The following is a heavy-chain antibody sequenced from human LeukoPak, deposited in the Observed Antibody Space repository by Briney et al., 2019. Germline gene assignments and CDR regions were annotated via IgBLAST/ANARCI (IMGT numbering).Heavy chain of an antibody. CDR1: GYTFTGYY. CDR3: ARDSIAAAGTAFDI. Sequence: VASVKVSCKASGYTFTGYYMHWVRQAPGQGLEWMGWINTNTGNPTYAQGFTGRFVFSLDTSVSTAYLQISSLKAEDTAVYYCARDSIAAAGTAFDIWGQGTMVTVSS. J-gene: IGHJ3*02. V-gene: IGHV7-4-1*02. D-gene: IGHD6-13*01. CDR2: INTNTGNP.